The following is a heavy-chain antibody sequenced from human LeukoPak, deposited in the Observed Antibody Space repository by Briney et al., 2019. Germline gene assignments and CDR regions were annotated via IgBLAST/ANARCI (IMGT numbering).Heavy chain of an antibody. CDR3: ALNLPGIAAAVLDY. D-gene: IGHD6-13*01. V-gene: IGHV1-69*01. CDR1: GGTFSSYA. CDR2: IIPIFGTA. J-gene: IGHJ4*02. Sequence: GSSVKVSCKASGGTFSSYAISWVRQAPGQGLEWMGGIIPIFGTANYAQKFQGRVTITADESTSTAYMELSSLRSEDTAVYYCALNLPGIAAAVLDYRGQGTLVTVSS.